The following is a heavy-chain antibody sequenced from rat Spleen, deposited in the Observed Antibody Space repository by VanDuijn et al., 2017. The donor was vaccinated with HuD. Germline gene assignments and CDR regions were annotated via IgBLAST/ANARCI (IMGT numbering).Heavy chain of an antibody. CDR3: ARPPYYYSGEIYFDY. CDR2: IIYDGSST. J-gene: IGHJ2*01. Sequence: EVQLVESGGGLVQPGRSLKLSCAASGFTFSDYAMAWVRQAPKKGLEWVATIIYDGSSTYYRDSVKGRFTISRDNAKSTLYLQMDSLRSEDTATYYCARPPYYYSGEIYFDYWGQGVMVTVSS. CDR1: GFTFSDYA. V-gene: IGHV5-17*01. D-gene: IGHD1-1*01.